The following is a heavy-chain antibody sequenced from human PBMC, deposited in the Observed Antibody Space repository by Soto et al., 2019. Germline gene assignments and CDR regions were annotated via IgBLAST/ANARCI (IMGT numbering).Heavy chain of an antibody. J-gene: IGHJ5*01. D-gene: IGHD2-15*01. V-gene: IGHV4-4*02. CDR2: IYQTGNT. Sequence: QVQLQESGPGLVKPSETLSLTCAVSGVSLTTNNWWTWVRQAPGKGLEWVGEIYQTGNTNYNPSHNSRVIASSDKSKNQFCLKQTAGTAADTAMYYCARGGYCSGGSCSGGFDSGGQGTLVTVSS. CDR1: GVSLTTNNW. CDR3: ARGGYCSGGSCSGGFDS.